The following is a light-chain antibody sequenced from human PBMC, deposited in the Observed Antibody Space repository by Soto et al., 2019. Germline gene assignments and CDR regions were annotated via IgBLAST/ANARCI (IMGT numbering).Light chain of an antibody. CDR1: QSVSSW. V-gene: IGKV1-5*03. Sequence: DIQMTQSPSTLSASVGDRVSITCRASQSVSSWLAWYQQKPGKAPKLLIYKASSLESGVPSRFSGSGSGTEFTLTISSLQADDFATYYCQYYNSDSRWTFGQGTKVEIK. J-gene: IGKJ1*01. CDR3: QYYNSDSRWT. CDR2: KAS.